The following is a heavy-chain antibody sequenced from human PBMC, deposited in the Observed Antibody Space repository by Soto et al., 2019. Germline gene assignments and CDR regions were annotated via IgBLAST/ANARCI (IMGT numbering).Heavy chain of an antibody. J-gene: IGHJ6*04. CDR3: TTAHYGSGSYHAPYYYLPRADV. D-gene: IGHD3-10*01. V-gene: IGHV3-73*01. Sequence: GGYVRLSCASSGFTFSGSAMGGAREGAGKGVEGVGRFRSKANSYATAYAPSVKGSLTITRNASTHTAYLQMTTLNTEATGVYHCTTAHYGSGSYHAPYYYLPRADVWGKETTFPASS. CDR1: GFTFSGSA. CDR2: FRSKANSYAT.